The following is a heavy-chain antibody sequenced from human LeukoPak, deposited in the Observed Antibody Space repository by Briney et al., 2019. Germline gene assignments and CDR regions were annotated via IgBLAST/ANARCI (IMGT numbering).Heavy chain of an antibody. CDR2: IYYSGST. J-gene: IGHJ6*03. CDR1: GFTLSTYA. Sequence: GSLRLSCAASGFTLSTYAMSWVRQAPGKGLEWIGYIYYSGSTNYNPSLKSRVTISVDTSKNQFSLKLSSVTAADTAVYYCARGGSTESYYYYMDVWGKGTTVTVSS. V-gene: IGHV4-59*01. CDR3: ARGGSTESYYYYMDV.